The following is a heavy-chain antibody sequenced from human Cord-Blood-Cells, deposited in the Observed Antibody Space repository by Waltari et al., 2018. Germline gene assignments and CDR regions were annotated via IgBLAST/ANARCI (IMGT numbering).Heavy chain of an antibody. J-gene: IGHJ3*02. CDR1: GGSISSSSYY. D-gene: IGHD2-21*02. V-gene: IGHV4-39*01. CDR2: IYYSGST. CDR3: ARRGRGDYAFDI. Sequence: QLQLQESGPGLVKPSETLSLTCTVSGGSISSSSYYWGWIRQPPGKGLEWIGSIYYSGSTYYNQSLKSRVTISVDTSKNQFSLKLSSVTAADTAVYYGARRGRGDYAFDIWGQGTMVTVSS.